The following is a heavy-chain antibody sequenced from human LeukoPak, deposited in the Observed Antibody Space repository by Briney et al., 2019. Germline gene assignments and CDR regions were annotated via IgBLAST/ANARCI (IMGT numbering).Heavy chain of an antibody. CDR1: GFRFTSYW. V-gene: IGHV5-51*01. J-gene: IGHJ3*02. Sequence: GASLKISCKGSGFRFTSYWIGWVRQMPGKGLEWMRIIYPGDSDTRFSPSFQGQFTISADQSICISSLPSSSLLAPDSAIDYFAIPSGSYYCFAVLDAFDIWGQGTMVTVSS. CDR2: IYPGDSDT. D-gene: IGHD1-26*01. CDR3: AIPSGSYYCFAVLDAFDI.